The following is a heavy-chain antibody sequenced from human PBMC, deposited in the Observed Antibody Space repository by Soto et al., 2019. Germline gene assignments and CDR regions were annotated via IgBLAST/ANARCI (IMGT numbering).Heavy chain of an antibody. D-gene: IGHD2-2*01. CDR1: GFTFSSYA. CDR3: AKDMTVVPAAQVDY. J-gene: IGHJ4*02. CDR2: ISGSGGST. Sequence: PGGSLRLSCAASGFTFSSYAMSWVRQAPGKGLEWVSAISGSGGSTYYADSVKGRFTISRDNSKNTLYLQMNSLRAEDTAVYYCAKDMTVVPAAQVDYWGQGTLVTVSS. V-gene: IGHV3-23*01.